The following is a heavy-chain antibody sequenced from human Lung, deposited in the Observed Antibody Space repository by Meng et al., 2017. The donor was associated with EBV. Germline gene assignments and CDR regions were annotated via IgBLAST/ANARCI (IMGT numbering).Heavy chain of an antibody. J-gene: IGHJ4*02. CDR2: IYYSGST. CDR3: ARGLWYYDRGGYFDN. Sequence: VQLQEAGPGLLKPSETLSLTCTVSGGSISSGGHYWSWIRQHPEKGLEWIGYIYYSGSTYYKPSLKSRLTISVDTSKNQLSLRLSSVTAADTAVYYCARGLWYYDRGGYFDNWGRGTLVTVSS. V-gene: IGHV4-31*03. D-gene: IGHD3-22*01. CDR1: GGSISSGGHY.